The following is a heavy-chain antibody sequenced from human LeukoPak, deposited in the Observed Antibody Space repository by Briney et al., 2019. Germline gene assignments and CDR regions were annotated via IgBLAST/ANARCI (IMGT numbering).Heavy chain of an antibody. CDR3: ATSGREDY. Sequence: SETLSLTCAVYGGSFSGYYWSWIRQPPGKGLEWIGEINHSGSTNYNPSLKSRVTISVDTSKNQFSLKPSSVTAADTAVYYCATSGREDYWGQGTLVTVSS. CDR2: INHSGST. CDR1: GGSFSGYY. D-gene: IGHD3-10*01. V-gene: IGHV4-34*01. J-gene: IGHJ4*02.